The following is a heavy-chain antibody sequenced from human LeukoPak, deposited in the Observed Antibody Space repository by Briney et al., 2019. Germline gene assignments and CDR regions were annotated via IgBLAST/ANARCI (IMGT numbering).Heavy chain of an antibody. CDR1: GYTFTSYG. V-gene: IGHV1-46*01. J-gene: IGHJ1*01. CDR2: IDPSDTST. D-gene: IGHD1-26*01. CDR3: ARDASGSNQGLYFQH. Sequence: GASVKVSCKASGYTFTSYGISWVRQAPGQGLEWMGIIDPSDTSTIYAQKFQGRVTMTMDMSTSTVYMELSSLRSEDTALYYCARDASGSNQGLYFQHWGQGTLVTVSS.